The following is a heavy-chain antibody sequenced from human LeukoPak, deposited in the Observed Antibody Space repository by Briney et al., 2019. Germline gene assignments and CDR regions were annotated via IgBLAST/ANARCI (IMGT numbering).Heavy chain of an antibody. J-gene: IGHJ6*03. CDR2: ISTYNGNT. Sequence: ASVKVSCKASGYSLNSYGVSWVRPAPGPGLRWLGWISTYNGNTNYAQKCHGRVTMTTDTSTSTVYMELRSLASDDTAVYYCARAVPTAAGGYYMDVWGKGTTVTVSS. V-gene: IGHV1-18*01. CDR1: GYSLNSYG. D-gene: IGHD2-2*01. CDR3: ARAVPTAAGGYYMDV.